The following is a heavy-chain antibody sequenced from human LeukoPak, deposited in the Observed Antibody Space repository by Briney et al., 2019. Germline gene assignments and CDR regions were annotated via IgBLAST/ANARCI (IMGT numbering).Heavy chain of an antibody. CDR1: GGSFSGYY. CDR3: ARGRGYSDPFDY. CDR2: IYYTGT. J-gene: IGHJ4*02. D-gene: IGHD5-12*01. V-gene: IGHV4-59*01. Sequence: PSETLSLTCAVYGGSFSGYYWSWIRQSPGKGLEWIGYIYYTGTSYNPSLKSRVTISADTSKNQFSLNLSSVTAADTAVYYCARGRGYSDPFDYWGQGTLVTVSS.